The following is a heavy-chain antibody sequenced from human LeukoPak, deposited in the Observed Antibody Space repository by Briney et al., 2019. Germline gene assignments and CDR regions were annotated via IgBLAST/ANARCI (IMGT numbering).Heavy chain of an antibody. Sequence: GGSLRLSCAASGFTFSSYAMSWVRQAPGKGLEWVSAISGSGGSTYYADSVKGRFTISRDNAKNSLYLQMNSLRAEDTAVYYCARGKEMATTYFDYWGQGTLVTVSS. J-gene: IGHJ4*02. CDR2: ISGSGGST. CDR3: ARGKEMATTYFDY. CDR1: GFTFSSYA. D-gene: IGHD5-24*01. V-gene: IGHV3-23*01.